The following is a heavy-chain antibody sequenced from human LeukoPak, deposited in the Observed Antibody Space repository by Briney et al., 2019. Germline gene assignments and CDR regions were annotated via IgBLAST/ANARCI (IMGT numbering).Heavy chain of an antibody. CDR1: GGSISSYY. CDR2: VYSSGST. CDR3: ARNGVTAGARNYYYYMDV. V-gene: IGHV4-4*07. J-gene: IGHJ6*03. Sequence: SETLSLTCTVSGGSISSYYWSWIRQPAGRRLEWIGRVYSSGSTNYNPSLKSRVTMSVDTSKNQFSLKLSSVTAADTALYYCARNGVTAGARNYYYYMDVWGKGTTVTVSS. D-gene: IGHD2-21*02.